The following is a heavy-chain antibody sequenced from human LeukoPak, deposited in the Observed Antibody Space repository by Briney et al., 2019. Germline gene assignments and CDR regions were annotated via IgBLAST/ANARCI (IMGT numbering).Heavy chain of an antibody. CDR2: IYYSGST. J-gene: IGHJ4*02. D-gene: IGHD3-10*01. V-gene: IGHV4-59*01. Sequence: PSETLSLTCTVSGGSISSYYWSWIRQPPGKGLEWIGYIYYSGSTNYNPSLKSRVTISVDTSKNQFSLKLSSVTAADTAVYYCAREGALWFGGYYFDYWGQGTLVTVSS. CDR1: GGSISSYY. CDR3: AREGALWFGGYYFDY.